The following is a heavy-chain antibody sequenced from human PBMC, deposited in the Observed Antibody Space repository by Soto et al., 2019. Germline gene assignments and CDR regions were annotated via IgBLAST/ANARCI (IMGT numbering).Heavy chain of an antibody. D-gene: IGHD3-16*01. J-gene: IGHJ6*02. CDR3: ARALGVGAHYGMDV. CDR2: ISATSLYI. CDR1: GFTFETSS. V-gene: IGHV3-21*06. Sequence: EVKLVQSGGGLVKPGGSLRLSCAASGFTFETSSINCLRQTPGKGLEWVASISATSLYIYYADSVRGRFTISRENAKNTVFPQMDGLTAEGTANYFCARALGVGAHYGMDVWGQGTTVTVSS.